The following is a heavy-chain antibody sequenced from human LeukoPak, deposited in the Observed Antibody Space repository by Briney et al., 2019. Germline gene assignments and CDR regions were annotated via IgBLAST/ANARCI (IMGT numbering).Heavy chain of an antibody. CDR1: GFTFSSYW. CDR3: AKDDNWRGSYNYYYMDV. CDR2: INNDGSST. D-gene: IGHD3-3*01. J-gene: IGHJ6*03. V-gene: IGHV3-74*01. Sequence: GGSLRLSCAASGFTFSSYWMHWVRQAPGKGLAWVSRINNDGSSTSYADSVKGRFTISRDNAKNTLYLQMNSLRAEDTAVYYCAKDDNWRGSYNYYYMDVWGKGTSVTVSS.